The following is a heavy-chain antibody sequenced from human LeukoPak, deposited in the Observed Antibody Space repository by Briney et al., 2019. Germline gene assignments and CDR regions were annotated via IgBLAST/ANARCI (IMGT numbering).Heavy chain of an antibody. J-gene: IGHJ5*02. CDR1: GGSISSGGYS. CDR2: IYHSGST. V-gene: IGHV4-30-2*01. D-gene: IGHD1/OR15-1a*01. Sequence: SQTLSLTCAVSGGSISSGGYSWSWIRQPPGKGLEWIGYIYHSGSTYYNPSLKSRLTISIDRSKNQFSMKLSSVTAADTAVYYCARQQAVNWFDPWGQGTLVTVSS. CDR3: ARQQAVNWFDP.